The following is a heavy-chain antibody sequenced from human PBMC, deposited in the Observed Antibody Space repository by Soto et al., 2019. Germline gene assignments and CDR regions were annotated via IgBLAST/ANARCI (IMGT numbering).Heavy chain of an antibody. CDR3: ARASEGIAAAGTGSAVDV. J-gene: IGHJ6*02. CDR1: GFTVSSNY. V-gene: IGHV3-66*01. D-gene: IGHD6-13*01. CDR2: IYSGGST. Sequence: EVQLVESGGGLVQPGGSLRLSCAASGFTVSSNYMSWVRQAPGKGLEWVSVIYSGGSTYYADSVKGRFTISRDNSKNTLYLQMNSLGAEDTAVYYCARASEGIAAAGTGSAVDVWGQGTTVTVSS.